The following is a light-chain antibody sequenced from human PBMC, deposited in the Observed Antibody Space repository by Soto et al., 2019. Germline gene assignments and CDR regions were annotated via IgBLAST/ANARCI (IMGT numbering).Light chain of an antibody. CDR1: QDISNY. Sequence: DIQMTQSPSSLSASVGDRVTITCQASQDISNYLNWYQQKPGKAPKLLIYDASNLETGVPSRFSGSGSGTDFTFTFSSLQAEDIATYYCQQYDNLPLAFGGGTKVDIK. CDR3: QQYDNLPLA. V-gene: IGKV1-33*01. J-gene: IGKJ4*01. CDR2: DAS.